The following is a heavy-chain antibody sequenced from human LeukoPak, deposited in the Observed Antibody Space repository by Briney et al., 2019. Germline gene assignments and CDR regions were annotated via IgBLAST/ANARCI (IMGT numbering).Heavy chain of an antibody. D-gene: IGHD6-13*01. V-gene: IGHV4-39*07. CDR3: ARATSSSSWYPYGMDV. J-gene: IGHJ6*02. CDR2: IYYSGST. CDR1: GGSISSSSYY. Sequence: SETLSLTCTVSGGSISSSSYYWGWIRQPPGKGLEWIGNIYYSGSTHYSPSLKSRVTISVDTSKNQFSLKLSSVTAADTAVYYCARATSSSSWYPYGMDVWGQGTTVTVSS.